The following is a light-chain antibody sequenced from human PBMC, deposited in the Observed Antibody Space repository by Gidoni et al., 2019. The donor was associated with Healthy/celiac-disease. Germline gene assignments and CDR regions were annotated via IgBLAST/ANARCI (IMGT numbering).Light chain of an antibody. CDR3: QQYNSYPYS. J-gene: IGKJ2*03. Sequence: DIQMTQSPSTLSASVGDRVTITCRASQSISTWLAWYQQKPGKDPKLLSYRASTLESGVPSRFSGSGSGTEFTLTISRLQPDDFATYYCQQYNSYPYSFGQXTNLEIK. CDR1: QSISTW. V-gene: IGKV1-5*03. CDR2: RAS.